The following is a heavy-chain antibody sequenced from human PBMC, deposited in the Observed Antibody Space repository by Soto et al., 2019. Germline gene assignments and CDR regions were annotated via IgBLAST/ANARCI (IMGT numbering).Heavy chain of an antibody. D-gene: IGHD5-18*01. J-gene: IGHJ3*01. Sequence: QVQLQKWGAGLLKPSETLSLTCAVYGGSFSGYYWSWIRQPPGKGLEWIGEINHSGSTNYNPSLKSRVTISVDTSKNQFSLKLSSVTAADTAVYYCARGRGYGAWGQGTMVTVSS. CDR3: ARGRGYGA. V-gene: IGHV4-34*01. CDR1: GGSFSGYY. CDR2: INHSGST.